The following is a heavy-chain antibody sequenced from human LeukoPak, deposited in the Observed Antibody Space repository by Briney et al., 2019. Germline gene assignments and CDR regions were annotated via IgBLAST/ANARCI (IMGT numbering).Heavy chain of an antibody. D-gene: IGHD3-22*01. CDR1: GYSFTSYW. J-gene: IGHJ4*02. Sequence: ESLKISCKGSGYSFTSYWIGWVRQMPGKGLEWMGIVYPGDSDTRYSPSFQGQVTISADKSISTAYLQWSSLKASDTAMYYCARHPHYYDSSGQVVVYYFDYWGQGTLVTVSS. V-gene: IGHV5-51*01. CDR3: ARHPHYYDSSGQVVVYYFDY. CDR2: VYPGDSDT.